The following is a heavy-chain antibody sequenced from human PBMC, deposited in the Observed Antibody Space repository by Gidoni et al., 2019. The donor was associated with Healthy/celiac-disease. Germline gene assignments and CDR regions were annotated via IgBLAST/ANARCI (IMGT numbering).Heavy chain of an antibody. Sequence: QVQLVQSGAEVKKPGSSVKVSCKASGGTFRSYAISWVRQAPGQGLEGMGGIIPIFGTANYAQKFQGRVTITADESTSTAYRELSSLRSEDTAVYYCARRRVMDDFWSGSHTPGWFDPWGQGTLVTVSS. J-gene: IGHJ5*02. D-gene: IGHD3-3*01. CDR2: IIPIFGTA. CDR1: GGTFRSYA. CDR3: ARRRVMDDFWSGSHTPGWFDP. V-gene: IGHV1-69*01.